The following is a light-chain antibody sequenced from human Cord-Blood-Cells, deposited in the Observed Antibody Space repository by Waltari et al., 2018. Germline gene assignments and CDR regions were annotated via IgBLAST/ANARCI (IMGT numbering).Light chain of an antibody. CDR1: SSDVGGYNY. Sequence: QSALTQPASVSGSPGQSITISCTGTSSDVGGYNYVSWYQQHPGKAPKLMIYDDSKRPAGVSNRFSGSKSGNTASLTISGLQAEDEADYYCSSYTSSSTWVFGGGTKLTVL. J-gene: IGLJ3*02. CDR2: DDS. CDR3: SSYTSSSTWV. V-gene: IGLV2-14*01.